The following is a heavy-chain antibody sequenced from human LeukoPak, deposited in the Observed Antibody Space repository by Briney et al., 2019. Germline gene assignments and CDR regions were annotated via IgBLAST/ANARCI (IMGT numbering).Heavy chain of an antibody. Sequence: GGSLRLSCAASGFTFSDYNMNWARQAPGKGLEWVSYITNGGSTIHHADSAKGRFTISRDNAKKTLYLQMNSLRAEDTAVYYCARSIGLTGGGVDVWGQGTTVTVSS. D-gene: IGHD3-9*01. CDR3: ARSIGLTGGGVDV. CDR1: GFTFSDYN. CDR2: ITNGGSTI. J-gene: IGHJ6*02. V-gene: IGHV3-11*01.